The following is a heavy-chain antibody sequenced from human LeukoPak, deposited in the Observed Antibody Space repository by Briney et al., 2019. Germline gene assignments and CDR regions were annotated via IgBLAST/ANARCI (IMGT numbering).Heavy chain of an antibody. V-gene: IGHV4-59*01. J-gene: IGHJ4*02. CDR3: ARVRDGYNWEYYFDY. CDR1: GGSISSYH. Sequence: SETLSLTCTVSGGSISSYHWSWIRQPPGKGLEWIGYIYYSGSTNYNPSLKSRVTISVDTSKNQFSLKLSSVTAADTAVYYCARVRDGYNWEYYFDYWGQGTLVTASS. D-gene: IGHD5-24*01. CDR2: IYYSGST.